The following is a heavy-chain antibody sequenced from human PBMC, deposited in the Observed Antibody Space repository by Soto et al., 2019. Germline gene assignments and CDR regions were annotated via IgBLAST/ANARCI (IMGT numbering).Heavy chain of an antibody. D-gene: IGHD4-17*01. CDR2: ISGSGGST. Sequence: EVQLLESGGGLVQPGGSLRLSCAASGFTFSSYAMSWVRQAPGKGLEWVSAISGSGGSTYYADSVKGRFTISRDNSKNTLYLQMNSLRAEDTAVYYCAKEGDEGYGDYGDFDYWGQGTLVTVSS. V-gene: IGHV3-23*01. CDR1: GFTFSSYA. J-gene: IGHJ4*02. CDR3: AKEGDEGYGDYGDFDY.